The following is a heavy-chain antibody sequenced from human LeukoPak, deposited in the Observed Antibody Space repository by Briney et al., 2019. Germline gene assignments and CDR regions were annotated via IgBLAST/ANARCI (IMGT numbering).Heavy chain of an antibody. Sequence: GGSLRLSCAASGFTFSSYAMNWVRQAPGKGLEWVSSISGRSADIYYADSVKGRFTISRDNAKNSVFLQMNNLRGEDTAIYYCARRGYHDSSGYDYWGQGTPVTVSS. J-gene: IGHJ4*02. V-gene: IGHV3-21*06. CDR3: ARRGYHDSSGYDY. D-gene: IGHD3-22*01. CDR2: ISGRSADI. CDR1: GFTFSSYA.